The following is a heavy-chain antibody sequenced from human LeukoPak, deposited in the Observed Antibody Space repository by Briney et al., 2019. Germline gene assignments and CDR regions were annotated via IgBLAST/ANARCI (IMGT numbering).Heavy chain of an antibody. J-gene: IGHJ1*01. CDR1: GFTFSNYE. V-gene: IGHV3-48*03. CDR3: AKEVVGAFQY. Sequence: PGGSLRLSCAASGFTFSNYEMNWVRQAPGKGLEWVSYISSGGSTIYYADSVKGRFTTPRANTNNPRYLQMHILRAENTAVYHCAKEVVGAFQYWGQGTLVTVSS. D-gene: IGHD1-26*01. CDR2: ISSGGSTI.